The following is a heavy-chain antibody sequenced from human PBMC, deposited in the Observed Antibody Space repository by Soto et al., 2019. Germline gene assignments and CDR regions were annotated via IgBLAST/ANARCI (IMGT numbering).Heavy chain of an antibody. CDR2: ISAYNGNT. Sequence: QVQLVQSGAEVKKPGASVKVSCKASGYTFTSYGISWVRQAPGQGLEWMGWISAYNGNTNYAQKLQGRVTMTTDTSTDTAHKGLRSLGSDGPAGQYWARGSPPEDYWGQGTLVTVSS. D-gene: IGHD2-15*01. J-gene: IGHJ4*02. CDR1: GYTFTSYG. V-gene: IGHV1-18*01. CDR3: ARGSPPEDY.